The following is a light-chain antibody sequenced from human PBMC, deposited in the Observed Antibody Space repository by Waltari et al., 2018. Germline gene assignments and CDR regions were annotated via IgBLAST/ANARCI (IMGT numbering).Light chain of an antibody. V-gene: IGLV1-47*01. CDR1: NPNIGNTH. Sequence: QSVLTQPPSASETPGQRIPISCSGINPNIGNTHVSWYQQLPGTTPKLRIYGNHQRPSGVPDRFSGSKSGASASLAISGLRSEDEADYYCAVWDDSLSAVVFGGGTKLTV. CDR3: AVWDDSLSAVV. CDR2: GNH. J-gene: IGLJ2*01.